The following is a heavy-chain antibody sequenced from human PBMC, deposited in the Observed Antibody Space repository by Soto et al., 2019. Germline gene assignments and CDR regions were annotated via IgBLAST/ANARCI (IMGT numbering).Heavy chain of an antibody. CDR2: IDNTGSA. V-gene: IGHV4-31*03. CDR3: AGAVSDFDVRRYRTSYCGQ. D-gene: IGHD2-21*01. J-gene: IGHJ4*02. CDR1: GASVSTGVYY. Sequence: SETLSLTCTVSGASVSTGVYYWTWIRQHPGKGLEWIGYIDNTGSAYYNPSLTGRVDISVDTSKNQFSLNLQSLTAADTAFYYCAGAVSDFDVRRYRTSYCGQWGQGILVTVSS.